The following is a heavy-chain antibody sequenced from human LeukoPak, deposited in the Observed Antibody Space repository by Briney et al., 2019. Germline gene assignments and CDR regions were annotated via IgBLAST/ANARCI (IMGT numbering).Heavy chain of an antibody. CDR1: GYTFTGYY. V-gene: IGHV1-2*02. J-gene: IGHJ6*02. D-gene: IGHD2-2*01. CDR2: INPSTGGT. CDR3: ARSHAQPYYYGMDV. Sequence: VASVKVSCTASGYTFTGYYMHWVRQAPGQGLEWVGWINPSTGGTNYAQKCQRRVTMTRDTSISTAYMEQSRLRSDDTAVYYCARSHAQPYYYGMDVWGQGPTVTVSS.